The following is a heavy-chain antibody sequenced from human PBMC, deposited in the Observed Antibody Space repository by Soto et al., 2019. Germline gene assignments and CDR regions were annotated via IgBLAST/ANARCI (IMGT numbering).Heavy chain of an antibody. D-gene: IGHD3-22*01. Sequence: QSQTLSLTCAISGDSVSSNSAAWNWIRQSPSRGLEWLGRTYYRSKWYNDYAVSVKSGITINPATSKNQFSLQLNSVTPEDTAVYYCARGLPPNYYDSSGYYYARYNWFDPWGQGTLVTVSS. CDR1: GDSVSSNSAA. CDR3: ARGLPPNYYDSSGYYYARYNWFDP. CDR2: TYYRSKWYN. J-gene: IGHJ5*02. V-gene: IGHV6-1*01.